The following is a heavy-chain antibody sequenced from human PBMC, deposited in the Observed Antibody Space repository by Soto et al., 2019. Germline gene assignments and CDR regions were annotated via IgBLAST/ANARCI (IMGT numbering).Heavy chain of an antibody. CDR1: GGTFSSYA. CDR3: ARGQEQYYYDSSGSFDY. Sequence: SVKVSCKASGGTFSSYAISWVRQAPGQGLEWMGGVIPIFGTANYAQKFQGRVTITADESTSTAYMELSSLRSEDTAVYYCARGQEQYYYDSSGSFDYWGQGTMVTVSA. CDR2: VIPIFGTA. V-gene: IGHV1-69*13. D-gene: IGHD3-22*01. J-gene: IGHJ4*02.